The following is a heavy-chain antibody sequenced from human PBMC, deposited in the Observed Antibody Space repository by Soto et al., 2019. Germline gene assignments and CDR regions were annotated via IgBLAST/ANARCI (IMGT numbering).Heavy chain of an antibody. CDR1: GYTFTTYA. V-gene: IGHV1-3*01. CDR3: ARDAAVGLFDY. J-gene: IGHJ4*02. CDR2: FNAGNGNT. Sequence: GASVKVSCKASGYTFTTYAVHWVRQAPGQRPEWMGWFNAGNGNTKYSQKFQGRVTITMDTSATTAYMELRSLRSDDTAVYYCARDAAVGLFDYWGQGTLVTVSS. D-gene: IGHD1-26*01.